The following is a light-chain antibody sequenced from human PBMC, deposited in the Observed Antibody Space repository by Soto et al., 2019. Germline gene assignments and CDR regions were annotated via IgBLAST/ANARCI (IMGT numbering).Light chain of an antibody. CDR3: RKANSFPWT. J-gene: IGKJ1*01. V-gene: IGKV1D-12*01. CDR1: QGISSW. CDR2: AAS. Sequence: DIQMTQSPSSVSASVGDRVTITCRASQGISSWLAWYQQKPGKAPKLLINAASSLQSGVPSSFSGCGYQTEFSRTTSSLPPEHFAPCYCRKANSFPWTFGQGTKGDIK.